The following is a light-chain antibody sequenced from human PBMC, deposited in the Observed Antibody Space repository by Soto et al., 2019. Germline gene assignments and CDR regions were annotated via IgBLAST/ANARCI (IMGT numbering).Light chain of an antibody. V-gene: IGLV2-14*03. CDR2: DVS. Sequence: QSALTQPASVSGSPGQSITISCTGTNSDVAVYNYVSWYQHHPGKAPKLMIYDVSNRPSGVSNRFSGSKSGNTASLTISGLQDEDEADYYCSSYARSSSVFGAGTKLTVL. CDR3: SSYARSSSV. CDR1: NSDVAVYNY. J-gene: IGLJ2*01.